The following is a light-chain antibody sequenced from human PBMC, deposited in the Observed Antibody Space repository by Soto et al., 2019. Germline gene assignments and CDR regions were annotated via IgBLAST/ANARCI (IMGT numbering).Light chain of an antibody. CDR2: DAS. Sequence: EMVLTQSPATLSVSPGERVTLSCRATQSVTSDLAWYQQKPGQPPRLLIYDASTRATGIAARFSGSGSGTEFTLTISSLQSEDFAVYLCHQYNNWPPTFGQGTKLEI. CDR3: HQYNNWPPT. CDR1: QSVTSD. J-gene: IGKJ2*01. V-gene: IGKV3-15*01.